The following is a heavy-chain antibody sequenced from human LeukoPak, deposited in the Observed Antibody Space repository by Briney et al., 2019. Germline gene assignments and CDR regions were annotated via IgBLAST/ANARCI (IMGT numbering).Heavy chain of an antibody. D-gene: IGHD6-19*01. CDR3: VVLPVAGIPNPLDY. CDR1: GYTFTAYY. CDR2: INPNSGST. J-gene: IGHJ4*02. Sequence: ASVTVSCKASGYTFTAYYMHWVRQAPGQGLEWVAWINPNSGSTNYARKFQGRVTLTRDTSISTAYMELSRLTYGDSAVYYCVVLPVAGIPNPLDYWGQGTLVTVSS. V-gene: IGHV1-2*02.